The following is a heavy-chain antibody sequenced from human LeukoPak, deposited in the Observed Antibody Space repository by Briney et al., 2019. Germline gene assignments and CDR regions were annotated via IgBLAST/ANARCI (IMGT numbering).Heavy chain of an antibody. V-gene: IGHV3-7*01. Sequence: PTGESLRLSCAVPGFTFSSYWMNWVRQAPGKGLEWVASIKQDGGEKSYVDSVKGRFTISRDNAKNSLYLQMSSLRAEDTAVYYCARDVTAAGPYFHLWGQGTLVTVSS. CDR2: IKQDGGEK. CDR3: ARDVTAAGPYFHL. J-gene: IGHJ4*01. D-gene: IGHD6-13*01. CDR1: GFTFSSYW.